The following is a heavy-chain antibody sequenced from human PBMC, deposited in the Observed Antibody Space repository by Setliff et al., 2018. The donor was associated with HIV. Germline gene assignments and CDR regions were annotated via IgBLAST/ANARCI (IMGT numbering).Heavy chain of an antibody. CDR1: DGSVRSSSYY. J-gene: IGHJ4*02. Sequence: SETLSLTCTVSDGSVRSSSYYWGWIRQPPGKGLEWIGSIYYSGSAYYNPSLKSRVTISVDTSKNQFSLKLNSVTAADTAVFYCARHRVITGSFDYWGQGTLVTV. CDR3: ARHRVITGSFDY. V-gene: IGHV4-39*01. D-gene: IGHD3-10*01. CDR2: IYYSGSA.